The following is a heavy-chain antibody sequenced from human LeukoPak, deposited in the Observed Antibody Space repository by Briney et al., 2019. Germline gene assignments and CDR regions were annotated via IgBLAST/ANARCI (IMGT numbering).Heavy chain of an antibody. CDR2: IYHSGTT. CDR3: GRLRGCGDYDH. D-gene: IGHD4-17*01. Sequence: PSETLSLTCAVSGYPITSGFYWGWIRQFPGKGLEWIGSIYHSGTTYYNPSLKSRVTVTVDTSKNQFSLRLRSVTAADTAVFYCGRLRGCGDYDHWGQGTLVTVSS. V-gene: IGHV4-38-2*01. J-gene: IGHJ5*02. CDR1: GYPITSGFY.